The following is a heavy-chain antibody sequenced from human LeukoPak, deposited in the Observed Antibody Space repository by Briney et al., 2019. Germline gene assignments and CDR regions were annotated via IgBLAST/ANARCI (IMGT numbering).Heavy chain of an antibody. V-gene: IGHV3-21*01. J-gene: IGHJ4*02. CDR1: GFTFSSYS. Sequence: SGGSLRLSCAASGFTFSSYSMNWVRQAPGKGLEWVSSIRISSIYIYYADSVKGRFTISRDNAKNSLYLQMNSLRAEDTAVYYCARTMGDLGYWGQGTLATVSS. CDR3: ARTMGDLGY. CDR2: IRISSIYI. D-gene: IGHD3-16*01.